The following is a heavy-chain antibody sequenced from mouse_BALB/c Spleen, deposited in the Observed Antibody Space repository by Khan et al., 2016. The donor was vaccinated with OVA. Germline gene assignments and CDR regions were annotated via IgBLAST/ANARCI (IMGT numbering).Heavy chain of an antibody. V-gene: IGHV5-6*01. CDR1: GFTFSTYG. CDR3: TRLAYYYDSEGFAY. J-gene: IGHJ3*01. Sequence: EVQLQESGGDLVKPGGSLKLSCAASGFTFSTYGMSWVRQAPDKRLEWVATVRTGGSYTYYPDSVKGRFTISRDNAKNTLYLQMSGLRSEDTAMFYCTRLAYYYDSEGFAYWGQGTLVTVSA. CDR2: VRTGGSYT. D-gene: IGHD1-1*01.